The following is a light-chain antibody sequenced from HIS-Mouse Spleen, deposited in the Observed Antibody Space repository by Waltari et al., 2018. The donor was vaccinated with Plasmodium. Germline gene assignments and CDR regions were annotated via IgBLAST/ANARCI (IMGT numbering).Light chain of an antibody. CDR1: QSVSSSY. CDR3: QQYGSSPYT. Sequence: EIVLTQSPGTLSLSPGDRATLSCRASQSVSSSYLAWYQTKPGQAPRLLIYGASSRATGIPDRFSGSGSGTDFTLTISRLEPEDFAVYYCQQYGSSPYTFGQGTKLEIK. V-gene: IGKV3-20*01. CDR2: GAS. J-gene: IGKJ2*01.